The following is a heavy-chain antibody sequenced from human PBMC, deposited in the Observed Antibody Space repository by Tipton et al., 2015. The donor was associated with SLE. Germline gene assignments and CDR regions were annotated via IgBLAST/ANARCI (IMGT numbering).Heavy chain of an antibody. CDR1: GFTFSSYA. D-gene: IGHD3-22*01. V-gene: IGHV3-30*04. Sequence: SLRLSCAASGFTFSSYAMHWVRQAPGKGLEWVAVISYDGSNKYYADSVKGRFTISRDNSKNTLYLQMNSLRAEDTAVYYCAKIARRVVVIKTGGFDIWGQGTMVTVSS. J-gene: IGHJ3*02. CDR2: ISYDGSNK. CDR3: AKIARRVVVIKTGGFDI.